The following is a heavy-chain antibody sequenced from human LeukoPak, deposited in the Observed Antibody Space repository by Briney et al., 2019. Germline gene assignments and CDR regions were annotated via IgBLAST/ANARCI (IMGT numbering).Heavy chain of an antibody. V-gene: IGHV1-2*02. CDR1: GYTFTGYY. CDR3: ARLSWLRHAFDI. Sequence: GASVKVSCKASGYTFTGYYMYWVRQAPGQGLEWMGWINPNSGGPNFAQKFQGRVSMTRDTSISTAYMEVRRLRSDDTAVYYCARLSWLRHAFDIWGQGTMVTVSS. CDR2: INPNSGGP. J-gene: IGHJ3*02. D-gene: IGHD5-12*01.